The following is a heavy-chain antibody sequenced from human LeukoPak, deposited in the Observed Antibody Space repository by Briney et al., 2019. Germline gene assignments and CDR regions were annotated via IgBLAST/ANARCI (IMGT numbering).Heavy chain of an antibody. Sequence: PGRSLRLSCAASGFTFSSYGMHWVRQAPGKGLEWVAVISYDGSNKYCADSVKGRFTISRDNSKNTLYLQMNSLRAEDTAVCYCAKAKRIFGVVYWFDPWGQGTLVTVSS. D-gene: IGHD3-3*01. J-gene: IGHJ5*02. V-gene: IGHV3-30*18. CDR2: ISYDGSNK. CDR1: GFTFSSYG. CDR3: AKAKRIFGVVYWFDP.